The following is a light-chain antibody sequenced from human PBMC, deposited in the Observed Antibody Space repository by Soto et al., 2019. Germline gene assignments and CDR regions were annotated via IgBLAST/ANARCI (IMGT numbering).Light chain of an antibody. Sequence: IVMTQSPVTLSVSPGEGAALSCRASQSVASNLAWYQQRPGQAPRLLIYAASTRVTGIPARFSGSGSGTEFTLTISGLQPEDFAIYYCQQYDTWPLYTFGQGTKVEIK. CDR2: AAS. CDR3: QQYDTWPLYT. V-gene: IGKV3-15*01. CDR1: QSVASN. J-gene: IGKJ2*01.